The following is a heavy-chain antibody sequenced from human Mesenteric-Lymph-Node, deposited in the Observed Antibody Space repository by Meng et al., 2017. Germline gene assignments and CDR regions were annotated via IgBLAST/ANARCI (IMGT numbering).Heavy chain of an antibody. Sequence: GGSLRPSCKGSGYSFTTYWIAWVRQMPGKGLEWMGIINPRDSDTRYSPSFQGQVTISVDKSSSTAYLQWTSLKASKTAMYYWASAKQPSFCTNDSCYRGDYLDYWGQGTLVTVSS. CDR2: INPRDSDT. J-gene: IGHJ4*02. D-gene: IGHD2-2*02. CDR1: GYSFTTYW. CDR3: ASAKQPSFCTNDSCYRGDYLDY. V-gene: IGHV5-51*01.